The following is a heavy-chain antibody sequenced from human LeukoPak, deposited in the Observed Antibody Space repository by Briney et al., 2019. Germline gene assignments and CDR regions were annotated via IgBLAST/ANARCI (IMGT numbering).Heavy chain of an antibody. CDR3: ATEDPGIAVAGVQGAGGDY. J-gene: IGHJ4*02. V-gene: IGHV1-24*01. CDR2: FDPEDGET. Sequence: ASVKVSCKVSVYTLTQLSMHWVRQAPGKGLEWMGGFDPEDGETIYAHKFQGRVTMTEDTSTDTAYMEMSSLRSEDTAVYYCATEDPGIAVAGVQGAGGDYWGQGTLVTVSS. CDR1: VYTLTQLS. D-gene: IGHD6-19*01.